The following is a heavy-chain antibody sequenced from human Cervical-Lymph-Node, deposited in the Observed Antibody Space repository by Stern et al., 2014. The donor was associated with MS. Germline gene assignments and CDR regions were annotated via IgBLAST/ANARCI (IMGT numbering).Heavy chain of an antibody. J-gene: IGHJ6*02. CDR1: GYTFTSYY. CDR2: INPSGGVT. CDR3: AGDSSNYGMDV. D-gene: IGHD4-11*01. Sequence: QVQLVQSGAEVKKPGASVKVSCQASGYTFTSYYMHWVRQAPGQGLEWMGLINPSGGVTSYAQKFHGRFSMTRDTSTSTVYMELSSLTSEDTAVYYCAGDSSNYGMDVWGQGTTVTVSS. V-gene: IGHV1-46*01.